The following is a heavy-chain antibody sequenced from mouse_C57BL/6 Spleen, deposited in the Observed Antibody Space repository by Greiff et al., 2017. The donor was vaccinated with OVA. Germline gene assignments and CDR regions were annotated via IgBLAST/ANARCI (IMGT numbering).Heavy chain of an antibody. D-gene: IGHD2-3*01. CDR3: ARQLDGYFDY. Sequence: EVKLQESGGDLVKPGGSLKLSCAASGFTFSSYGMSWVRQTPDKRLEWVATISSGGSYTYYPDSVKGRFTISRDNAKNTLYLQMSSLKSEDTAMYYCARQLDGYFDYWGQGTTLTVSS. CDR1: GFTFSSYG. J-gene: IGHJ2*01. V-gene: IGHV5-6*01. CDR2: ISSGGSYT.